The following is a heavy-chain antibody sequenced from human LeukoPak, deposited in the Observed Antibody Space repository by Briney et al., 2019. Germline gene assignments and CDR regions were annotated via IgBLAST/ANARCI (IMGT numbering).Heavy chain of an antibody. V-gene: IGHV3-15*01. J-gene: IGHJ3*02. D-gene: IGHD3-10*01. CDR3: TTHYGSGSVDAFDI. CDR1: GFTFSNTW. CDR2: IKSKTDGGTT. Sequence: GGSLRLSCAASGFTFSNTWMSWVRQAPGKGLEWVGRIKSKTDGGTTDYAAPVKGRFTISRDDSKNTLYLQMYSLKTEDTAVYYCTTHYGSGSVDAFDIWGQGTMVTVSS.